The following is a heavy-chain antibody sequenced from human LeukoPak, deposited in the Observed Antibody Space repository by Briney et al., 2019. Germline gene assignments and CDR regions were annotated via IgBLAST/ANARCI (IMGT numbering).Heavy chain of an antibody. CDR2: IYYSGST. D-gene: IGHD2-8*01. V-gene: IGHV4-59*08. CDR1: GGSISSYY. J-gene: IGHJ4*02. Sequence: SETLSLTCTVSGGSISSYYWSWIRQPPGKGLEWIGYIYYSGSTNYNPSLKSRVTISVDTSKNQFSLKLSSVTAADTAVYYCARHRHGRSRHFDYWGQGTLVTVSS. CDR3: ARHRHGRSRHFDY.